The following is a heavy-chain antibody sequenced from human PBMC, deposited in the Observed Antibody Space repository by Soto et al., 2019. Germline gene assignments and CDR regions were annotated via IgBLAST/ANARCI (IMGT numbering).Heavy chain of an antibody. CDR2: IYSGNT. CDR3: ARQRNFYYGMDV. Sequence: PSETLSLTCTISGGSISVYYWTWIRQSPGKGLEYIGYIYSGNTNYNPSLNSRVTISVDTSKNHFSLKLSSVTAADTAVYYCARQRNFYYGMDVWGQGTTVTVSS. J-gene: IGHJ6*02. CDR1: GGSISVYY. V-gene: IGHV4-59*08.